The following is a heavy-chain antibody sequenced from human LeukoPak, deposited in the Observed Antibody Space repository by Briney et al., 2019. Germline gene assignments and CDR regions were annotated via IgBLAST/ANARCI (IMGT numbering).Heavy chain of an antibody. CDR2: IYSGGST. Sequence: GGSLRLSCAASGFTFSSYAMSWVRQAPGKGLEWVSVIYSGGSTYYADSVKGRFTISRDNSKNTLYLQMNSLSAEDTAVYYCARDRGYFDYWGQGTLVTVSS. CDR3: ARDRGYFDY. J-gene: IGHJ4*02. CDR1: GFTFSSYA. V-gene: IGHV3-53*01.